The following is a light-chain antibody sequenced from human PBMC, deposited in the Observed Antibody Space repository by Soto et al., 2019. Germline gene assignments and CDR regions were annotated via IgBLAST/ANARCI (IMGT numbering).Light chain of an antibody. CDR3: QQYGNSIT. CDR2: DAS. J-gene: IGKJ4*01. V-gene: IGKV3-15*01. Sequence: EIVMTQSPATLSVSPGESATLSCRASQSVSSNLAWHQQKPGQAPRILMYDASTRATGISARFSGSGSGTDFSLTISRLEPEDCAVYYCQQYGNSITFGGGTKVDIK. CDR1: QSVSSN.